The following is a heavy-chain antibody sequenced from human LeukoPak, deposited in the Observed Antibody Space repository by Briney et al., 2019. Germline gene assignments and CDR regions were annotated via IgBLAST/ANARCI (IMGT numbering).Heavy chain of an antibody. CDR1: GFTFSSYG. CDR2: IWDDGSNK. Sequence: GGSLTLSCAASGFTFSSYGMHWGRQAPGKGLEREAVIWDDGSNKYYADPSKSRLTTSRDNSNNTLYLQMNSLRAEDTAVYYCARDPGTTQVDYWGQGTLVTVSS. CDR3: ARDPGTTQVDY. D-gene: IGHD1-7*01. J-gene: IGHJ4*02. V-gene: IGHV3-33*01.